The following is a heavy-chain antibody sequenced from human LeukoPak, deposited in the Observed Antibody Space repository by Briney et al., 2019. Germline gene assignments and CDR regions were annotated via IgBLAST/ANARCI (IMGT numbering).Heavy chain of an antibody. V-gene: IGHV3-9*01. CDR3: ARDAFYGSGLDAFDI. CDR2: ISWNSGSI. D-gene: IGHD3-10*01. Sequence: GGSLRLSCAASGFTFDDYAMHWVRQAPGKGLEWVSGISWNSGSIGYADSVKGRFTISRDNAKNSLYLQMNSLRAEDTAVYYCARDAFYGSGLDAFDIWGQGTMVTVSS. CDR1: GFTFDDYA. J-gene: IGHJ3*02.